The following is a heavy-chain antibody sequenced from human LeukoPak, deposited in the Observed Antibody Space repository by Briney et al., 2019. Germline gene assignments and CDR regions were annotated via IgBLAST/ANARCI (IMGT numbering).Heavy chain of an antibody. CDR3: ARRAYSGSPPGAFDI. CDR1: GYTFTSYD. J-gene: IGHJ3*02. D-gene: IGHD1-26*01. CDR2: ISAYNGNT. Sequence: ASVKVSCKASGYTFTSYDINWVRQAPGQGLEWMGWISAYNGNTNYAQKLQGRVTMTTDTSTSTAYMELRSLRSDDTAVYYCARRAYSGSPPGAFDIWGQGTMVTVSS. V-gene: IGHV1-18*01.